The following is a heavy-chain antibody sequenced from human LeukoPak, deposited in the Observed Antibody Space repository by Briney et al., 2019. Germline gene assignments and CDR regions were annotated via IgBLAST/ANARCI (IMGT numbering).Heavy chain of an antibody. CDR2: IYYSGST. D-gene: IGHD3-10*01. CDR1: GGSVSSGSYY. V-gene: IGHV4-61*01. Sequence: NPSETLSLTCTVSGGSVSSGSYYWSWIRQPPGKGLEWIGYIYYSGSTNYNPSLKSRVTISVDTSKNQFSLKLSSVTAADTAVYYCASGYYYGSGTYYYYGMDVWGQGTTVTVYS. CDR3: ASGYYYGSGTYYYYGMDV. J-gene: IGHJ6*02.